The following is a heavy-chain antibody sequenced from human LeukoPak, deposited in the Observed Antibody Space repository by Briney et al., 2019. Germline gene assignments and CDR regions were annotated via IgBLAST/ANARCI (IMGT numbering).Heavy chain of an antibody. CDR1: GFTFSNYA. CDR2: ISGSGGST. Sequence: GGSLRLSCTASGFTFSNYAMTWVRQAPGKGLEWVSAISGSGGSTFYADSVKGRFTISRDSSKNTLYLQMNSLRVEDTAVYYCARKNGLDYWGQGTLVTVSS. CDR3: ARKNGLDY. J-gene: IGHJ4*02. V-gene: IGHV3-23*01.